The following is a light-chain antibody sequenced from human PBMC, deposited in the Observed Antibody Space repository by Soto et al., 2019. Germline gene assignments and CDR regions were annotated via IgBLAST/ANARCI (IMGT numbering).Light chain of an antibody. V-gene: IGLV1-44*01. J-gene: IGLJ2*01. CDR1: TSNIGSKT. CDR2: NNN. CDR3: AKWYDSLPAV. Sequence: QSVLTQPPSASGTPGQRVTISCSGSTSNIGSKTVSWYQQLPGSAPRVLIYNNNERPSGVPDRFSGSMSGTSASLAISGIQAEDEADYYCAKWYDSLPAVFGGGTKLTVL.